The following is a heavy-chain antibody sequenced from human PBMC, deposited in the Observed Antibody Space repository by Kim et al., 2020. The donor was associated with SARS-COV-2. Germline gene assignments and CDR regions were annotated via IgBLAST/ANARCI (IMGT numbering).Heavy chain of an antibody. CDR3: AGYFGSGSTRVDP. J-gene: IGHJ5*02. Sequence: YGASVKGRFTISRDDSNNTAYLQMNSLKTEDTAVYYCAGYFGSGSTRVDPWGQGTLVTISS. V-gene: IGHV3-73*01. D-gene: IGHD3-10*01.